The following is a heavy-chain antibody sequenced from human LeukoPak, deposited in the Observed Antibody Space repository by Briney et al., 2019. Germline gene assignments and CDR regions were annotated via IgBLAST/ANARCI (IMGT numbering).Heavy chain of an antibody. D-gene: IGHD6-6*01. V-gene: IGHV1-46*01. CDR1: GYTFTSYY. CDR3: ARDLSRRGLYSSSSDYYYMDV. J-gene: IGHJ6*03. CDR2: INPSSGTT. Sequence: ASVKVSCKASGYTFTSYYMHWVRQAPGQGLEWMGIINPSSGTTSYAQKFQGRVTMTRDTSTSTVYMELSSLRSEDTAVYYCARDLSRRGLYSSSSDYYYMDVWGKGTTVTVSS.